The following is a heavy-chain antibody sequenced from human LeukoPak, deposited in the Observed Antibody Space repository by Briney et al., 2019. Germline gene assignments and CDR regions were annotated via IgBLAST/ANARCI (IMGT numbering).Heavy chain of an antibody. CDR2: IYTGGYT. J-gene: IGHJ3*01. CDR1: KFSVSNYY. Sequence: GSLRLSCTASKFSVSNYYMSWIRPAPGKGLEWVSVIYTGGYTYYAAAVQGRFTISRDLSQNTVFLHMNSLRAEDTALYYCARDHNDLDAFDVWGQGTMVTVSS. V-gene: IGHV3-66*02. D-gene: IGHD1-14*01. CDR3: ARDHNDLDAFDV.